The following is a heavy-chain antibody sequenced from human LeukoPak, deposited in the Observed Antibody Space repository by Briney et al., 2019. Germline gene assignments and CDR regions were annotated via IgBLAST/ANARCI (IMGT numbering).Heavy chain of an antibody. J-gene: IGHJ6*02. D-gene: IGHD4-17*01. CDR1: GVTFSNYG. Sequence: SVKVSCKASGVTFSNYGISWVRQAPGQGLEWMGRIIPIVGIINYAQKLQGRVTITADRSTTTVYMELSSLRSEDTAVYYCATDNDGDGDYDGMDVWGRGTTVTVSS. CDR3: ATDNDGDGDYDGMDV. V-gene: IGHV1-69*04. CDR2: IIPIVGII.